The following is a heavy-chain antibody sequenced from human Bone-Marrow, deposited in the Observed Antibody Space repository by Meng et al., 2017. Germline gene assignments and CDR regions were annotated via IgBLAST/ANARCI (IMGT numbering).Heavy chain of an antibody. CDR1: GFTFSSYS. J-gene: IGHJ4*02. V-gene: IGHV3-21*01. D-gene: IGHD6-13*01. CDR2: ISSSSSYI. Sequence: GESLKISCAASGFTFSSYSMNWVRQAPGKGLEWVSSISSSSSYIYYADSVKGRFTISRDNAKNSLYLQMNSLRAEDTAVYYCARDRRYFRASSSWHENDYWGRGTLVTVSS. CDR3: ARDRRYFRASSSWHENDY.